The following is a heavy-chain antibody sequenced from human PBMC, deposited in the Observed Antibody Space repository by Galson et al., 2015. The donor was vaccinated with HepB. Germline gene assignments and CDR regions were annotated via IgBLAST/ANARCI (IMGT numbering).Heavy chain of an antibody. CDR3: ARDLTTVTTSHYFDY. V-gene: IGHV3-21*01. J-gene: IGHJ4*02. CDR2: ISSSSSYI. D-gene: IGHD4-17*01. Sequence: SLRLSCAASGFTFSSYSMNWVRQAPGKGLEWVSSISSSSSYIYYADSVKGRFTITRDNAKNSLYLQMNSLRAEDTAVYYCARDLTTVTTSHYFDYWGQGTLVTVSS. CDR1: GFTFSSYS.